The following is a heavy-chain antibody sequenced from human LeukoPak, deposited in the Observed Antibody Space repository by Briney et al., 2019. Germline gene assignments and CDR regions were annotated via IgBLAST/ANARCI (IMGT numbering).Heavy chain of an antibody. V-gene: IGHV4-34*01. J-gene: IGHJ4*02. CDR1: GGSFSGYY. Sequence: PSETLSLTCAVYGGSFSGYYWSWIRQPPGKGLEWIGEINHSGSTNYNPSLKSRVTISVDTSKNQFSLKLSSVTAADTAIYYCTGELAGTTVHYWGQGILVTVSS. D-gene: IGHD1-7*01. CDR3: TGELAGTTVHY. CDR2: INHSGST.